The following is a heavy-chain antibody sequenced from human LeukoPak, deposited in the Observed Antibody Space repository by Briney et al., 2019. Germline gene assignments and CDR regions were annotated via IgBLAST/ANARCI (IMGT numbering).Heavy chain of an antibody. CDR3: ARLLLAYYDSSGYPFDY. CDR1: GGTFSSYA. Sequence: SVKVSCKASGGTFSSYAISWVRQAPGQGLEWMGGIIPIFGTANYAQKFQGRVTITTDESTSTAYMELSSLRSEDTAVYYCARLLLAYYDSSGYPFDYWGQGTLVTVSS. CDR2: IIPIFGTA. V-gene: IGHV1-69*05. D-gene: IGHD3-22*01. J-gene: IGHJ4*02.